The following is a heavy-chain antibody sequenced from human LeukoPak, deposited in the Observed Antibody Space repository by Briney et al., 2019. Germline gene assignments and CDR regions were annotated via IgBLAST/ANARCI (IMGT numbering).Heavy chain of an antibody. D-gene: IGHD1-1*01. CDR1: GFPLSSYS. Sequence: GGSLRLSCAASGFPLSSYSINWFRPAPGKGLERVAYISASGSNIYYVDSVMGRFTVSRDNPKSSLFLQMNSPRAEDTAVYYCARVKGTYFDYWGQGALVTVSS. CDR3: ARVKGTYFDY. CDR2: ISASGSNI. V-gene: IGHV3-48*01. J-gene: IGHJ4*02.